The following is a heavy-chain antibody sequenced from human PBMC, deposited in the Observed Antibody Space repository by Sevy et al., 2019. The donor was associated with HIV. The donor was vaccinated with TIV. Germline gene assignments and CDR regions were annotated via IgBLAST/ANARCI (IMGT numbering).Heavy chain of an antibody. V-gene: IGHV1-18*01. CDR2: ISAYNGNT. Sequence: ASVKVSCKASGYTFTSYGISWVRQAPGQGLEWMGWISAYNGNTNYAQKLQGRVTMTTDTSTSTAYMELRSLRSDDTAVYYCASNRGSVHYYDSSGHERAFDIWGQGTMVTVSS. CDR1: GYTFTSYG. J-gene: IGHJ3*02. D-gene: IGHD3-22*01. CDR3: ASNRGSVHYYDSSGHERAFDI.